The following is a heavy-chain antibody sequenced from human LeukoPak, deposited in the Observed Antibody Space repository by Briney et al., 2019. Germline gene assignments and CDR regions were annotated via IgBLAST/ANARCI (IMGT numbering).Heavy chain of an antibody. Sequence: PSETLSLACTVSGGSISSYYWSWIRQPPGKGLEWIGYIYYSGSTNYNPSLKSRVTISVDTSKNQFSLKLSSVTAADTAVYYCAREDYHYYMDVWGKGTTVTVSS. CDR2: IYYSGST. CDR1: GGSISSYY. J-gene: IGHJ6*03. CDR3: AREDYHYYMDV. V-gene: IGHV4-59*01.